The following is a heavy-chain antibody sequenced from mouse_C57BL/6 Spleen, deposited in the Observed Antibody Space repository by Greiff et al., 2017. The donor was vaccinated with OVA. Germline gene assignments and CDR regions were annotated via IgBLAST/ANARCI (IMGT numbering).Heavy chain of an antibody. V-gene: IGHV1-74*01. CDR1: GYTFTSYR. CDR3: AGVEGAY. CDR2: IHPYDSDT. J-gene: IGHJ3*01. Sequence: VQLQQPGAELVKPGASVKVSCKASGYTFTSYRMHWVKQRPGKGLEWIGRIHPYDSDTIYKQKFKGKATLTVDKSSSTAHMQLSSLTSEDSAVYYCAGVEGAYWGQGTLVTVSA. D-gene: IGHD1-1*01.